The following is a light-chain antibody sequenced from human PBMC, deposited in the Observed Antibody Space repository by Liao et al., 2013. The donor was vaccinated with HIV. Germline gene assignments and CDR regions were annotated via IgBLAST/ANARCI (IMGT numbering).Light chain of an antibody. J-gene: IGLJ2*01. CDR3: QVWDRGCDHPV. CDR2: KDS. V-gene: IGLV3-25*03. Sequence: SYELTQAPSVSVSPGQTASITCSGDKLGDKYVYWYQQKPGQAPVLVIYKDSGRPSGIPERFSGSSSGTTVTLTISGVQAEDEADYYCQVWDRGCDHPVFGGGTKLTVL. CDR1: KLGDKY.